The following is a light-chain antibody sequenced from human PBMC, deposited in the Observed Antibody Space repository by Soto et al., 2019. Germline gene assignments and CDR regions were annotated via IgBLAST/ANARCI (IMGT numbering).Light chain of an antibody. V-gene: IGKV4-1*01. J-gene: IGKJ4*01. CDR1: QSVLYSSNNKNY. CDR2: WAS. CDR3: QQYYSTPLT. Sequence: ILMTQSPYSLSVSLGERATINCKSSQSVLYSSNNKNYLAWYQQKPGQPPKLLIYWASTRESGVPDRFSGSGSGTDFTLTISSLQAEDVAVYYCQQYYSTPLTFGGGTKVDIK.